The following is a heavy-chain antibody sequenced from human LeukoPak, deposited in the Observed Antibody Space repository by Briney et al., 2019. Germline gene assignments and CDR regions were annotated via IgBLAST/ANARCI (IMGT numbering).Heavy chain of an antibody. V-gene: IGHV1-69*06. CDR1: GGTFSSYA. D-gene: IGHD2-21*02. J-gene: IGHJ1*01. CDR3: ASDCGGDCYPPAKYFQQ. CDR2: IIPIFGTA. Sequence: SVRVSCKASGGTFSSYAMSWVRQAPGQGLEWMGGIIPIFGTANYAQNLQGRVTITADKSTSTAYMKLRSLRSEDTAVYYCASDCGGDCYPPAKYFQQWGQGTLVTVSS.